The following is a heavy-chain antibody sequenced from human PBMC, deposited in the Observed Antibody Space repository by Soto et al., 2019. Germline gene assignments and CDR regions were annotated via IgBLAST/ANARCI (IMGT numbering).Heavy chain of an antibody. D-gene: IGHD6-6*01. CDR3: AISHRSSGGYFYYGMDV. V-gene: IGHV1-18*01. J-gene: IGHJ6*02. CDR2: ISAYNGNT. CDR1: GYRFTSYG. Sequence: ASVKVSCKATGYRFTSYGISWVRQAPGQGLEWMGWISAYNGNTNYAQKVQGRVTMTTDTSTSTAYMELRSLRSDDTAVYYCAISHRSSGGYFYYGMDVWGQGTTVTVSS.